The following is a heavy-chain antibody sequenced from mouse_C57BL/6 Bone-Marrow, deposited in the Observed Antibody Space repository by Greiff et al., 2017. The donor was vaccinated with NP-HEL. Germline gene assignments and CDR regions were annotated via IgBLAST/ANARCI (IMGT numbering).Heavy chain of an antibody. CDR3: TTLSSYWYFDV. D-gene: IGHD1-1*01. V-gene: IGHV14-4*01. CDR1: GFNIKDDY. J-gene: IGHJ1*03. CDR2: IDPENGDT. Sequence: EVQLQQSGAELVRPGASVKLSCTASGFNIKDDYMHWVKQRPEQGLEWIGWIDPENGDTEYASKFQGKATITADTSSNTAYLQLSSLTSEDTAVYYCTTLSSYWYFDVWGTGTTVTVSS.